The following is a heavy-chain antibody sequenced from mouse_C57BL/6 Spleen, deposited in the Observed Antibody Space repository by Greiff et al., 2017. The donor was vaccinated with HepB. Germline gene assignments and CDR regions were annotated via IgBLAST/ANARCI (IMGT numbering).Heavy chain of an antibody. CDR2: IYPGDGDT. CDR3: ARDRYGYSYFDY. V-gene: IGHV1-82*01. Sequence: VQLQQSGPELVKPGASVKISCKASGYAFSSSWMNWVKQRPGKGLEWIGRIYPGDGDTNYNGKFKGKATLTADKSSSTAYMQLSSLTSEDSAVYFCARDRYGYSYFDYWGQGTTLTVSS. J-gene: IGHJ2*01. CDR1: GYAFSSSW. D-gene: IGHD2-2*01.